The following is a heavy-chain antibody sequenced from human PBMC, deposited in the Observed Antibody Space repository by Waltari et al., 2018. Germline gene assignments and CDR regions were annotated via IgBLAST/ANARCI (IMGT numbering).Heavy chain of an antibody. J-gene: IGHJ5*02. D-gene: IGHD3-10*01. CDR2: IYYSGST. Sequence: QVQLQESGPGLVKPSEPLSLTCPVSGGSISSYYWSWIRPPPGKGLEWIGYIYYSGSTNYNPSLKSRVTISVDTSKNQFSLKLSSVTAADTAVYYCARVRGAIIGAWGQGTLVTVSS. CDR1: GGSISSYY. V-gene: IGHV4-59*08. CDR3: ARVRGAIIGA.